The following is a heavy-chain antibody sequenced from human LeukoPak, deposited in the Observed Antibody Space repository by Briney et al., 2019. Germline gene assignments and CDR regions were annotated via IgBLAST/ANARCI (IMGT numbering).Heavy chain of an antibody. CDR3: ARVPSSGHNDY. D-gene: IGHD3-22*01. J-gene: IGHJ4*02. Sequence: SETLSLTCTVSGGSISSYDWSWIRPPPGKGLEWIGYIYYTGSTNYNPSLKSRVTMSVDTSKNQFSLTLSSVTAADTAVYYCARVPSSGHNDYWGQGTLVTVSS. CDR1: GGSISSYD. V-gene: IGHV4-59*01. CDR2: IYYTGST.